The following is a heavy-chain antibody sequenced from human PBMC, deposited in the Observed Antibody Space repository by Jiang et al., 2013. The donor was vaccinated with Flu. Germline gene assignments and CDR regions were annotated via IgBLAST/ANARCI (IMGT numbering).Heavy chain of an antibody. Sequence: QLLESGGGVVQTGGSLRLSCAASGFSFSNYDIHWVRQAPGKGLEWVAVIRYDGSXKNYADSVKGRFTISRDSSKNTLFLQINSLKAEDTAVYYCARHRVYSGSYPAGGVDVWGQGTTVTV. CDR3: ARHRVYSGSYPAGGVDV. CDR2: IRYDGSXK. J-gene: IGHJ6*02. CDR1: GFSFSNYD. D-gene: IGHD1-26*01. V-gene: IGHV3-33*03.